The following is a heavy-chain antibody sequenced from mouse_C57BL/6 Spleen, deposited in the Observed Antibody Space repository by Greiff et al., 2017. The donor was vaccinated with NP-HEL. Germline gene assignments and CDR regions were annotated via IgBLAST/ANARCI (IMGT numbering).Heavy chain of an antibody. CDR2: IDPSDSYT. V-gene: IGHV1-69*01. CDR3: ARNYGSSFDY. D-gene: IGHD1-1*01. Sequence: QVQLKQPGAELVMPGASVKLSCKASGYTFTSYWMHWVKQRPGQGLEWIGEIDPSDSYTNYNQKFKGKSTLTVDKSSSTAYMQLSSLTSEDSAVYYCARNYGSSFDYWGRGTTLTVSS. J-gene: IGHJ2*01. CDR1: GYTFTSYW.